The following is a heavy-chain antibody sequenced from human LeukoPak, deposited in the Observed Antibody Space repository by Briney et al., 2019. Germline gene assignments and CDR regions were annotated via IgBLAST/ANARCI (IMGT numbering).Heavy chain of an antibody. Sequence: GGSLRLSCAASGFTFSSYAMSWVRQAPGKGLEWVSAISDSGGSTYYADSVKGRFTISRDNSKNTLYLQMNSLRAEDTAVYYCAKDRNFWSGYYSAFDIWGQGTMVTVSS. J-gene: IGHJ3*02. V-gene: IGHV3-23*01. CDR2: ISDSGGST. CDR3: AKDRNFWSGYYSAFDI. D-gene: IGHD3-3*01. CDR1: GFTFSSYA.